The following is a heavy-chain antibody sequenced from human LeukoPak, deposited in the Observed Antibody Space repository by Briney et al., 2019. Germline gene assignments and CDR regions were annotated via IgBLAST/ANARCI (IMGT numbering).Heavy chain of an antibody. CDR2: IWYDGSNK. Sequence: GGSLRLSCAASGFTFSSYGMHWVRQAPGKGLEWVAVIWYDGSNKYYADSVKGRFTISRDNSKNTPYLQMNSLRAEDTAVYYCARDYYGSGETFYYYYGMDVWGQGTTVTVSS. CDR1: GFTFSSYG. D-gene: IGHD3-10*01. CDR3: ARDYYGSGETFYYYYGMDV. V-gene: IGHV3-33*01. J-gene: IGHJ6*02.